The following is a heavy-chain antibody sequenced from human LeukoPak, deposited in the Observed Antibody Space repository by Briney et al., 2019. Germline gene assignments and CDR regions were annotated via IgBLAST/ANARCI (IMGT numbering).Heavy chain of an antibody. Sequence: GASVKVSCKVSGYTDSSYGINWVRQAPGQGLEWMGWISPYNGNTNYAQKVQGRVTMTTDTSTTTAYMDLRTLRSDDSAVYYCATTSSRGGGPFDHWGQGTLVTVSS. D-gene: IGHD6-6*01. CDR3: ATTSSRGGGPFDH. CDR1: GYTDSSYG. CDR2: ISPYNGNT. J-gene: IGHJ4*02. V-gene: IGHV1-18*01.